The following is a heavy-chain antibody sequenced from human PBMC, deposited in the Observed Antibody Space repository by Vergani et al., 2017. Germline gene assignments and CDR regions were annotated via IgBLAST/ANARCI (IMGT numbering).Heavy chain of an antibody. J-gene: IGHJ4*02. CDR3: SKYLRDATDGLPDS. D-gene: IGHD2/OR15-2a*01. V-gene: IGHV3-30*02. Sequence: QVQLVESAGGVVQPGGSLRLSCAASGFTSSNFGMHWIRQAPGKGLEWLAYIGKDGINTRYRDAVKGRFTVSRDNKKDILYLQMDSLRSEDTVLYYCSKYLRDATDGLPDSWGQGTLVIVSS. CDR2: IGKDGINT. CDR1: GFTSSNFG.